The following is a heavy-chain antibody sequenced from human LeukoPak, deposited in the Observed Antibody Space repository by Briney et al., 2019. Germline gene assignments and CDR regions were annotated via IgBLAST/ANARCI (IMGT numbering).Heavy chain of an antibody. V-gene: IGHV4-31*03. CDR1: GGSISSGGYY. CDR3: ARAVRSTVHRGWFDP. D-gene: IGHD4-17*01. CDR2: IYYSGST. Sequence: SQTLSLTCTVSGGSISSGGYYWSWIRQHPGKGLEWIGYIYYSGSTYYNPSLKSRVIISVDTSKNQFSLKLSSVTAADTAVYYCARAVRSTVHRGWFDPWGQGTLVTVSS. J-gene: IGHJ5*02.